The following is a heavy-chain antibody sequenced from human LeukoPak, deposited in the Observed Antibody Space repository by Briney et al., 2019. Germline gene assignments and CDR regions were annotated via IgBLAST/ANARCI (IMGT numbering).Heavy chain of an antibody. CDR3: ARHGIRHYDSSGLSY. CDR2: IYYSGST. CDR1: GGSVSSNNYY. J-gene: IGHJ4*02. V-gene: IGHV4-39*01. D-gene: IGHD3-22*01. Sequence: PSETLSLTCTVSGGSVSSNNYYWGWIRQPPGKGLEWIGSIYYSGSTYYNPSLKSRVTISVDTSKNQFSLKLSSVTAADTAVYYCARHGIRHYDSSGLSYWGQGTLVTVSS.